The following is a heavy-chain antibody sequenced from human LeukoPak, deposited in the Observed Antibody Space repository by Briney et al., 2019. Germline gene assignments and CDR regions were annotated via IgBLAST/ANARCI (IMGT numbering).Heavy chain of an antibody. CDR1: GGSVSSSNYY. D-gene: IGHD3-3*01. Sequence: SETLSLTCTVSGGSVSSSNYYWGWIRQPPGKGLEWIGSVYYSGNTFYNSSLKSRVTISADTSKNQFSLKLNSVTAADTAVYYCARHWSRYYDLWRGNDYFDYWGQGTLVTVSS. CDR2: VYYSGNT. V-gene: IGHV4-39*01. J-gene: IGHJ4*02. CDR3: ARHWSRYYDLWRGNDYFDY.